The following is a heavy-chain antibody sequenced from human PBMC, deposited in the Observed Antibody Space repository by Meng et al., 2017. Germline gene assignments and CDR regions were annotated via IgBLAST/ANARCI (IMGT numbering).Heavy chain of an antibody. V-gene: IGHV3-33*01. J-gene: IGHJ3*02. Sequence: GESLKISCAASGFTFSSYGMHWVRQAPGKGLEWVAVIWYDGSNKYYADSVKGRFTISRDNSKNTLYLQMNSLRAEDTAVYYCARDKSITMIVADDAFDIWGQGTMVTVSS. CDR2: IWYDGSNK. CDR1: GFTFSSYG. D-gene: IGHD3-22*01. CDR3: ARDKSITMIVADDAFDI.